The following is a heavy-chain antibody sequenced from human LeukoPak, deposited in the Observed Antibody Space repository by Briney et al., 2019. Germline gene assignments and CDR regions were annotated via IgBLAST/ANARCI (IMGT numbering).Heavy chain of an antibody. V-gene: IGHV1-2*02. CDR3: ARNPVLRYLDWLPNWFDP. J-gene: IGHJ5*02. Sequence: ASVKVSCKASGSTFTGYYMHWVRLAPGQGLEWMGWINPNSGGTNYAQKFQGRVTMTRDTSISTAYMELSRLRSDDTAVYYCARNPVLRYLDWLPNWFDPWGQGTLITVSS. D-gene: IGHD3-9*01. CDR2: INPNSGGT. CDR1: GSTFTGYY.